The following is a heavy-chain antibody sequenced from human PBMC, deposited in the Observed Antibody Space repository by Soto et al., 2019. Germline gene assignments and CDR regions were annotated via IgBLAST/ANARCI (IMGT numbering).Heavy chain of an antibody. V-gene: IGHV3-30*04. CDR2: LSHDGRNE. D-gene: IGHD3-16*01. CDR1: GFTLNNYA. CDR3: VREAALGGMGFDF. J-gene: IGHJ4*02. Sequence: QVQLVESGGGVVQPGGSLRLSCAASGFTLNNYAVHWVRQAPDKGLEWVAVLSHDGRNEYYEGSVKGRFTISRDMSRSTLCLEGNGLRPEASALYYCVREAALGGMGFDFWGQGTLVTV.